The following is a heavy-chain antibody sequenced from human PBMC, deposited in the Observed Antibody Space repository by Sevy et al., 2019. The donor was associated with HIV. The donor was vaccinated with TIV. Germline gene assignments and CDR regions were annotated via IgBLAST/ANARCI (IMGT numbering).Heavy chain of an antibody. J-gene: IGHJ4*02. CDR1: GYPFSSYG. D-gene: IGHD4-17*01. CDR3: ARDPGGYGCNSIDY. CDR2: ISADSGNS. Sequence: ASVKVSCKASGYPFSSYGISWVRQAPGQGLEWMGWISADSGNSNYAQNLQGRVTMTTDTSTSTAYMELRSLRFDDTAVYYCARDPGGYGCNSIDYWGQGTLVTVSS. V-gene: IGHV1-18*01.